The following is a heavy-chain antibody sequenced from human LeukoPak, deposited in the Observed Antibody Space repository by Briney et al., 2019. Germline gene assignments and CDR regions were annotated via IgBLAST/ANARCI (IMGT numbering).Heavy chain of an antibody. CDR2: IYYSGST. Sequence: SQTLSLTCTVSGGSISSGDYYWSWIRQPPGKGPEWIGYIYYSGSTYYNPSLKSRVTISVDTSKNQFSLKLSSVTAADTAVYYCARGRYSYGYDFDYWGQGTLVTVSS. CDR3: ARGRYSYGYDFDY. V-gene: IGHV4-30-4*01. D-gene: IGHD5-18*01. J-gene: IGHJ4*02. CDR1: GGSISSGDYY.